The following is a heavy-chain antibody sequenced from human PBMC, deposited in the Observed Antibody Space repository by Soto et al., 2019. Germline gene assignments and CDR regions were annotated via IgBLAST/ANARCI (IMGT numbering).Heavy chain of an antibody. CDR1: GYTFTNYA. V-gene: IGHV1-18*01. D-gene: IGHD3-10*01. Sequence: QVQLVQSGAEVKKPGASVKVSCKASGYTFTNYAISWVRQAPGQGLEWMGWISAYNGNTNYAQKLQGGVTMTTDTSTSSASMELRSLRSDDTAVYYCARAWFGDFVYYFDYWGQGTLVTVSS. CDR2: ISAYNGNT. CDR3: ARAWFGDFVYYFDY. J-gene: IGHJ4*02.